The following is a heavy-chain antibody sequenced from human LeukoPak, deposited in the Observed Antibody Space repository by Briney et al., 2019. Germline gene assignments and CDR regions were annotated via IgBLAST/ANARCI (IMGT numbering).Heavy chain of an antibody. D-gene: IGHD3-3*01. CDR1: GFTVSSNY. J-gene: IGHJ6*02. Sequence: PGGSLRLSCAASGFTVSSNYMSWVRQAPGKGLEWVSVIYSGGSTYYADSVKGRFTISRDNSKNTLYLQMNSLRAEDTAVYYCASNAAPDYDFWSGYYTDYYYYGMDVWGQGTTVTVSS. CDR2: IYSGGST. CDR3: ASNAAPDYDFWSGYYTDYYYYGMDV. V-gene: IGHV3-66*01.